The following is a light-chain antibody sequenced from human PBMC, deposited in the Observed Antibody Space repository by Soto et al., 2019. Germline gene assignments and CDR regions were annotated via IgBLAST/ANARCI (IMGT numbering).Light chain of an antibody. J-gene: IGKJ2*01. CDR2: KAS. V-gene: IGKV1-5*03. CDR3: QQYNRLYT. CDR1: QSISSW. Sequence: DIQMTQSPSTLSASVGARVTITCRASQSISSWLAWYQQKPGKAPKLLIYKASSLESGVPSRFRGSRSATEFTLTISCLQPDDFATYYCQQYNRLYTFGHGTKLEI.